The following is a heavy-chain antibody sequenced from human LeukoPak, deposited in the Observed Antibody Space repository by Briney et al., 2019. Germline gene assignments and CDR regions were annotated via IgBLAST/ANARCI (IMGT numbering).Heavy chain of an antibody. CDR3: ARQDSLYQLLIDN. CDR2: IYYSGST. V-gene: IGHV4-59*08. CDR1: GGSISSYY. J-gene: IGHJ4*02. D-gene: IGHD2-2*01. Sequence: SETLSLTCTVSGGSISSYYWSWIRQPPGKGLEWIGYIYYSGSTNYNPSLKCRVTISVDTSKNQFSLKLSSVTAADTAVYYCARQDSLYQLLIDNWGQGTLVTVSS.